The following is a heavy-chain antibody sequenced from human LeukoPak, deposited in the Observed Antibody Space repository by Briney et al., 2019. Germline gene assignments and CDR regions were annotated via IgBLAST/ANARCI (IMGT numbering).Heavy chain of an antibody. CDR1: GDSISSSQW. CDR2: IYHSGST. J-gene: IGHJ4*02. D-gene: IGHD3-9*01. V-gene: IGHV4-4*02. Sequence: PSETLSLTCAVSGDSISSSQWWSWVRQPPGKGLEWIGEIYHSGSTNYNPSLKSRVTISVDKSKNQFSLKVNSVTAADTAVYYCARAGDYDILTGYPLPPDYWGQGTLVTVSS. CDR3: ARAGDYDILTGYPLPPDY.